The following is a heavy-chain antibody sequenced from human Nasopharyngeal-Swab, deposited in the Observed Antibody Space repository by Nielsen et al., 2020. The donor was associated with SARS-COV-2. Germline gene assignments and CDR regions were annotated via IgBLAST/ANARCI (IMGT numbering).Heavy chain of an antibody. CDR1: GGSISSGGYY. J-gene: IGHJ3*02. D-gene: IGHD3-22*01. Sequence: SETLSLTCTVSGGSISSGGYYWSWIRQHPGKGLEWIGYIYYSGSTYYNPSLKSRVTISVDTSKNQFSLKLSSVTAADTAVYYCARVETSNYYDTGGGAFDIWGQGTMVTVSS. CDR3: ARVETSNYYDTGGGAFDI. V-gene: IGHV4-31*03. CDR2: IYYSGST.